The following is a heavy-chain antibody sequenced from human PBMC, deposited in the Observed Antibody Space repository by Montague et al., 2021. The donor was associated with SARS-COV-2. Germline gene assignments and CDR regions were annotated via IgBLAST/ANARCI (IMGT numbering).Heavy chain of an antibody. CDR2: IDWDDNK. J-gene: IGHJ6*03. CDR3: ARIRSGYSHGWYGHYSYYMDV. CDR1: GFSLNTSGMC. V-gene: IGHV2-70*11. Sequence: PALVKPTQTLTLTCTFSGFSLNTSGMCVSWIRQPPGKALEWLARIDWDDNKYYSTSLKTRLTISKDTSKNRVVLTMTNMDPVDTGTYYCARIRSGYSHGWYGHYSYYMDVWGKGTTVIVSS. D-gene: IGHD6-19*01.